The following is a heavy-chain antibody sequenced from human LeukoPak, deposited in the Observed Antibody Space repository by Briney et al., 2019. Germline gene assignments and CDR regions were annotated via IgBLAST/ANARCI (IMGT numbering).Heavy chain of an antibody. V-gene: IGHV3-66*01. J-gene: IGHJ4*02. CDR3: ARDPPAVAANTYG. CDR1: GFTVSNNY. Sequence: GGSLRLSCVASGFTVSNNYMRWVRQAPGKGLEWVSLIYSGGATFYADAVKGRFTISRDGSKNTLYLQMNSLRAEDTAVYYCARDPPAVAANTYGWGQGTLVTVSS. D-gene: IGHD6-6*01. CDR2: IYSGGAT.